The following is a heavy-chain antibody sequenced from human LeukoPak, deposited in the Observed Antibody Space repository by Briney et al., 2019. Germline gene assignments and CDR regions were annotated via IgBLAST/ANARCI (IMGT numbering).Heavy chain of an antibody. V-gene: IGHV3-73*01. CDR2: IRSKANSYAT. Sequence: PGGSLRLSCAASGFTFSSYSMNWVRQAPGKGLEWVGRIRSKANSYATAYAASVKGRFTISRDDSKNTAYLQMNSLKTEDTAVYYCTWLGNYDSSGYFDYYYYMDVWGKGTTVTVSS. CDR3: TWLGNYDSSGYFDYYYYMDV. CDR1: GFTFSSYS. D-gene: IGHD3-22*01. J-gene: IGHJ6*03.